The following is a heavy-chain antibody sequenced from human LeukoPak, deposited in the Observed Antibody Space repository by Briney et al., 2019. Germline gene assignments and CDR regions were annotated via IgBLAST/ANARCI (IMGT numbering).Heavy chain of an antibody. D-gene: IGHD3-3*01. V-gene: IGHV3-30*02. CDR3: ARVPNSITIFGVVMEKPYYYYMDV. J-gene: IGHJ6*03. Sequence: GGSLRLSCAASGFTFSSYGMHWVRQAPGKGLEWVAFIRYDGSNKYYADSVKGRFTISRDNSKNTLYLQMSSLRAEDTAVYYCARVPNSITIFGVVMEKPYYYYMDVWGKGTTVTVSS. CDR2: IRYDGSNK. CDR1: GFTFSSYG.